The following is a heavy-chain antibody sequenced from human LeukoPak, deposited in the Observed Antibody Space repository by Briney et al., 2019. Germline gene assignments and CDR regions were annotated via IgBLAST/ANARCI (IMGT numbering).Heavy chain of an antibody. CDR1: GLTFSNYA. J-gene: IGHJ4*02. V-gene: IGHV3-23*01. D-gene: IGHD3-10*01. CDR3: ASRDYYGSGTYYNPLHY. Sequence: PGGSLRLSCAASGLTFSNYAMTWVRQAPGKGLEWVSSITGSGGTIYYADSVKGRFTISRDNSRNTLYLQMNSLRAEDTAVYYCASRDYYGSGTYYNPLHYWGQGTLVTVSS. CDR2: ITGSGGTI.